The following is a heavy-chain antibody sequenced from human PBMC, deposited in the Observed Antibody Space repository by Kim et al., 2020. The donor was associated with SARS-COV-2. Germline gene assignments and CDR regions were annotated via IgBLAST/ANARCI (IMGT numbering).Heavy chain of an antibody. CDR3: ARVGYSSGWSHFDY. CDR1: GYTFTSYA. D-gene: IGHD6-19*01. CDR2: INTNTGNP. V-gene: IGHV7-4-1*02. Sequence: ASVKVSCKASGYTFTSYAMNWVRQAPGQGLEWMGWINTNTGNPTYAQGFTGRFVFSLDTSVSTAYLQISSLKAEDTAVYYCARVGYSSGWSHFDYWGQGTLVTVSS. J-gene: IGHJ4*02.